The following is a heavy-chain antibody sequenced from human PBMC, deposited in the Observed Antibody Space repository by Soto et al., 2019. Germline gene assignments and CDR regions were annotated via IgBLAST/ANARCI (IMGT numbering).Heavy chain of an antibody. CDR3: AREPFGRFDH. J-gene: IGHJ5*02. V-gene: IGHV1-69*01. Sequence: SVKVSCTASGDTFVSYAFIWVRQAPGQGLEWMGAIIPVFGTTNYTQKFQGRVTITADDSTTTAYMELSSLRSDDTAVYYCAREPFGRFDHWGQGTLVTV. CDR1: GDTFVSYA. D-gene: IGHD3-10*01. CDR2: IIPVFGTT.